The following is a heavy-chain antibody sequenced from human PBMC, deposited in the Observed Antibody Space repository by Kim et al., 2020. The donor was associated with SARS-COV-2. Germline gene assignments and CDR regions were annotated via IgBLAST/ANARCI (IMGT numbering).Heavy chain of an antibody. Sequence: YYADSVKGRFTISRDNSKNTLYLQMSSLRAEDTAVYYCVLKTETILGLDYWGQGTLVTVSS. D-gene: IGHD1-7*01. V-gene: IGHV3-64D*09. CDR3: VLKTETILGLDY. J-gene: IGHJ4*02.